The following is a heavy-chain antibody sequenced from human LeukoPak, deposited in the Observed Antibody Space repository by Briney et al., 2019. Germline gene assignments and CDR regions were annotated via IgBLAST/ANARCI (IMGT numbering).Heavy chain of an antibody. CDR1: GGSISSYY. CDR2: IYYSGST. V-gene: IGHV4-59*01. Sequence: SETLSLTCIVSGGSISSYYCSWILQPPGNGLEWVGYIYYSGSTDYNPSLKSRVTISVDTSKNQFSLKLSSVTATDTAVYYCAREDCSGGSCYPSHWGQGTLVTVSS. J-gene: IGHJ4*02. CDR3: AREDCSGGSCYPSH. D-gene: IGHD2-15*01.